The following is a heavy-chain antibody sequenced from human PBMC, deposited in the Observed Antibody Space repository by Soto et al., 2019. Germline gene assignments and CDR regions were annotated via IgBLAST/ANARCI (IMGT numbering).Heavy chain of an antibody. D-gene: IGHD4-4*01. V-gene: IGHV4-34*01. CDR1: GGSFSGYY. CDR3: ARRNSRKYYYYMDV. J-gene: IGHJ6*03. CDR2: INHSGST. Sequence: QVQLQQWGAGLLKPSETLSLTCAVYGGSFSGYYWSWIRQPPGKGLEWIGEINHSGSTNYNPSLKSRVTISVDTSKNQFSLKLSAVTAADTAVYYCARRNSRKYYYYMDVWGKGTTVTVS.